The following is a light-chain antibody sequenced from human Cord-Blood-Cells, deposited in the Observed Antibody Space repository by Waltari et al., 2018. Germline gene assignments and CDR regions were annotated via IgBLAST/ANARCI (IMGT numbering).Light chain of an antibody. V-gene: IGKV3-20*01. CDR1: QSVSSSY. Sequence: EIVLTQSPGTLSLSPGERATLSCRASQSVSSSYLAWYQQKPGQAPRLLIYGASSRATGIPDRFRCSESVTDFTLTISRLEPEDFAVYYCQQYGSSPITFGQGTRLEIK. CDR2: GAS. J-gene: IGKJ5*01. CDR3: QQYGSSPIT.